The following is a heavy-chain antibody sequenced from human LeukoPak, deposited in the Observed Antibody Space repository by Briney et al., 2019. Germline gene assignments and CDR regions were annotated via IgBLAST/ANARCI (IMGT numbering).Heavy chain of an antibody. CDR3: ARVGRSRGSLPNSYYYMDV. CDR1: GDIFNSYS. D-gene: IGHD1-26*01. Sequence: ASVKVSCNASGDIFNSYSVSWVRQAPGQGLEWMGGIIPIFGSTNYAQKFQGRVTITTDQSTRTAYMELNSLSSDDTAVYYCARVGRSRGSLPNSYYYMDVWGKGTTVNVSS. V-gene: IGHV1-69*05. J-gene: IGHJ6*03. CDR2: IIPIFGST.